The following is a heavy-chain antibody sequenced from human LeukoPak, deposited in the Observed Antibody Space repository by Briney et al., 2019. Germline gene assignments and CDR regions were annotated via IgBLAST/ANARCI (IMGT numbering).Heavy chain of an antibody. CDR1: GGSISNYY. V-gene: IGHV4-59*08. J-gene: IGHJ4*02. Sequence: PSETLSLTCTVSGGSISNYYWSWIRQPPGKGLDWIGYIYHSGSTNYNPSLKSRVTISVDTSRNQFSLKLSSVTAADTAVYYCARHEKSSGWYYDYWGQGTLVTVSS. D-gene: IGHD6-19*01. CDR2: IYHSGST. CDR3: ARHEKSSGWYYDY.